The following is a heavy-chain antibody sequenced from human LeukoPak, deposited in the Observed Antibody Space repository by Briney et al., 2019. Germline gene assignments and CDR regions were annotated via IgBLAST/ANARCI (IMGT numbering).Heavy chain of an antibody. J-gene: IGHJ4*02. V-gene: IGHV3-23*01. Sequence: GGPLRLSCAASGFTFSSYAMSWVRQAPGKGLEWVSAISGSGGSTYYADSVKGRFTISRDNSKNTLYLQMNSLRAEDTAVYYCTNGDYYDSSGPDYWGQGTLVTVSS. CDR1: GFTFSSYA. CDR3: TNGDYYDSSGPDY. D-gene: IGHD3-22*01. CDR2: ISGSGGST.